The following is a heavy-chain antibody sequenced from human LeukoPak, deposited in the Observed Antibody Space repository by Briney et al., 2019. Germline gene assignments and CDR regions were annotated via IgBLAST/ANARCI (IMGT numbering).Heavy chain of an antibody. D-gene: IGHD2-21*01. CDR1: KFAFSSYA. CDR3: ARPDRRLPDY. J-gene: IGHJ4*02. Sequence: GGSLRLSCAASKFAFSSYAMSWVRQAPGKGLEWVANIKQDGSEKYYVDSVKGRFTISRDNAKNSLYLQMNSLRAEDTAVYYCARPDRRLPDYWGQGTLVTVSS. V-gene: IGHV3-7*03. CDR2: IKQDGSEK.